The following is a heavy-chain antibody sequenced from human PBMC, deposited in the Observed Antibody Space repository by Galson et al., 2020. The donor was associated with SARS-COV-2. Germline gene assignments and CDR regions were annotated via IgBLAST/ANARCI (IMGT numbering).Heavy chain of an antibody. CDR3: ARPPSFDV. Sequence: SCVASGFTFSTYGMTWVRQAPGKGLEWISYVISSGATIFYADSVKGRFTISRDNAKNSLFLQINSLRDEDTAVYYCARPPSFDVWGQGTTVTVSS. CDR1: GFTFSTYG. V-gene: IGHV3-48*02. J-gene: IGHJ6*02. CDR2: VISSGATI.